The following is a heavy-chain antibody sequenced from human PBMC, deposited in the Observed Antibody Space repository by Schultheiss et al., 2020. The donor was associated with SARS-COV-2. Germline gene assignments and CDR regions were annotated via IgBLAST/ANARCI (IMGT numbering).Heavy chain of an antibody. CDR1: GFTFSNAW. D-gene: IGHD3-22*01. CDR3: TTDGDSSGYSYVFDY. Sequence: GGSLRLSCAASGFTFSNAWMSWVRQAPGKGLEWVGRIKSKTDGGTTDYAAPVKGRFTISRDDSKNTLYLQMNSLKTEDTAVYYCTTDGDSSGYSYVFDYWGQGTLVTVSS. J-gene: IGHJ4*02. CDR2: IKSKTDGGTT. V-gene: IGHV3-15*01.